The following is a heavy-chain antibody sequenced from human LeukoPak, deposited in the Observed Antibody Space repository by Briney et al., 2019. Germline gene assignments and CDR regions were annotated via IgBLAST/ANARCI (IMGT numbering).Heavy chain of an antibody. CDR2: INHSGGT. D-gene: IGHD6-6*01. J-gene: IGHJ4*02. CDR3: ARGGIRRSSSRGLDY. V-gene: IGHV4-34*01. Sequence: SETLSLTCAVYGGSFSGYYWSWIRQPPGKGLEWIGEINHSGGTNYNPSLKSRVTISVDTSKNQFSLKLSSVTAADTAVYYCARGGIRRSSSRGLDYWGQGTLVTVSS. CDR1: GGSFSGYY.